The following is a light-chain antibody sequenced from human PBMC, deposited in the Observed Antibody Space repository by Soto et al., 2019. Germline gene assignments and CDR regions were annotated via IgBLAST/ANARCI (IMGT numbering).Light chain of an antibody. Sequence: DIQMTQSPSSLSASVGDRVTITCRASQSISSYLNWYQQKPGKAPKLLIYKASSLESGVPSRFSGSGFGTDFTLAISSLQPDDFATYYCQQYNSYSHLTFGGGTKVDIK. J-gene: IGKJ4*01. CDR2: KAS. CDR3: QQYNSYSHLT. V-gene: IGKV1-5*03. CDR1: QSISSY.